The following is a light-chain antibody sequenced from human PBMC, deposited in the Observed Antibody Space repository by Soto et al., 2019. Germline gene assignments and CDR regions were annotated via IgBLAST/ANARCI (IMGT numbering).Light chain of an antibody. CDR1: SSNIGSNY. Sequence: QSVLTQPPSVSAAPGQKVTISCSGSSSNIGSNYVSWYQQLPGTAPKLLIYDNGKRPSGIPGRFSGSQSGTSATLGITGLQTGDEADYYCGTWDNSLSAVFGGGTKVTVL. CDR2: DNG. CDR3: GTWDNSLSAV. J-gene: IGLJ2*01. V-gene: IGLV1-51*01.